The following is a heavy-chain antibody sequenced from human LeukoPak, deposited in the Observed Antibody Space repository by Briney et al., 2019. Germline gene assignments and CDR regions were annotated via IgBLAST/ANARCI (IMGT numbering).Heavy chain of an antibody. J-gene: IGHJ6*03. CDR3: ARDHEVTPGYYYYYMDV. D-gene: IGHD4-11*01. CDR2: ISSSSYI. CDR1: GVTFSSYS. V-gene: IGHV3-21*01. Sequence: GGSLRLSCAASGVTFSSYSMNWVRQAPGKGLEWVSSISSSSYIYYADSVKGRFTISRDNAKNSLYLQMNSLRAEDTAVYYCARDHEVTPGYYYYYMDVWGKGTTVTVSS.